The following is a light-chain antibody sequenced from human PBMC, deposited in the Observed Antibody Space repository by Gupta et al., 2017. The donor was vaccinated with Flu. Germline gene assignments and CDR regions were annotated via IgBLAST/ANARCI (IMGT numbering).Light chain of an antibody. CDR3: SSYKSTWV. J-gene: IGLJ2*01. Sequence: HSALTQPASVSGSPGQSITISCTGTSSDVGGSNYVSWYQHHPGKAPKLMIYEVTNRPSGVSDRFSGSKSGDTASLTISGLQAEDEADYYCSSYKSTWVFGGGTKLTVL. CDR2: EVT. V-gene: IGLV2-14*01. CDR1: SSDVGGSNY.